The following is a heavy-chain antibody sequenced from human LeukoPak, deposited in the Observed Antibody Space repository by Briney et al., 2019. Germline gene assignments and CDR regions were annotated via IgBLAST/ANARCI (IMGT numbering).Heavy chain of an antibody. V-gene: IGHV1-3*01. D-gene: IGHD1-26*01. J-gene: IGHJ4*02. CDR2: INAGNGNT. Sequence: WASVKVSCKASGYTFTIYAMHWVRQAPGQRLEWMGWINAGNGNTKYSQKFQGRVTITRDTSASTAYMELSSPRSEDTAVYYCAGVSGSQDFDYWGQGTLVTVSS. CDR1: GYTFTIYA. CDR3: AGVSGSQDFDY.